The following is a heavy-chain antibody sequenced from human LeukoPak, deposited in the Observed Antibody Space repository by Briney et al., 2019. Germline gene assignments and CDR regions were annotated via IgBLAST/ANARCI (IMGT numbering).Heavy chain of an antibody. V-gene: IGHV4-31*03. CDR2: IYYSGTT. CDR1: GGSISSNSYY. Sequence: SQTLSLTCTVSGGSISSNSYYCTWVRLHPGKGLEWIGSIYYSGTTYYNPSLKSRVTISLDTSKNQFSLKLTSVTAADTAVYYCATGGFGPFEAGGQGMLVTVSS. CDR3: ATGGFGPFEA. D-gene: IGHD3-10*01. J-gene: IGHJ5*02.